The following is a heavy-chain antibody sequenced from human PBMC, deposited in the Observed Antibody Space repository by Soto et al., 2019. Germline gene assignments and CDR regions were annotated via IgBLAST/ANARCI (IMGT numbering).Heavy chain of an antibody. CDR1: GFTFSSYW. Sequence: PGGSLRLSCAASGFTFSSYWMSWVRQAPGKGLEWVANIKQDGSEKYYVDSVKGRFTISRDNAKNSLYLQMNSLRAEDTAVYYCARVKGCTNGVCSTNQGAFDIWGQGTMVTVSS. D-gene: IGHD2-8*01. CDR2: IKQDGSEK. V-gene: IGHV3-7*01. CDR3: ARVKGCTNGVCSTNQGAFDI. J-gene: IGHJ3*02.